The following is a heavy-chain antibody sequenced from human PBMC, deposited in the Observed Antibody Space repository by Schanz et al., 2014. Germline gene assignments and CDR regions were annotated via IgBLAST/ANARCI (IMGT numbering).Heavy chain of an antibody. D-gene: IGHD5-12*01. Sequence: QVQLVQSGAAVKKPGSSVKVSCKASGGTFSSYTISWVRQAPGQGLEWMGRIIPILGIANYAQKFQGRVTITADKSTSTAYMELSSLKSEDTAVYCCARDPLGTSPWGQGTLVAVSS. V-gene: IGHV1-69*08. CDR2: IIPILGIA. CDR1: GGTFSSYT. CDR3: ARDPLGTSP. J-gene: IGHJ5*02.